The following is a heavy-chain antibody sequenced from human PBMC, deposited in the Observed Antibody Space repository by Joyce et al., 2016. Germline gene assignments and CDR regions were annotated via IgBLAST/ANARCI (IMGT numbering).Heavy chain of an antibody. CDR2: INPEDADT. Sequence: EVQLVQSGGEVKQPGESLKISCKGVGYSFTSDWLGWVRQMPGKGLELMGIINPEDADTRYSPSFQGQVTISVDRSIKTAHLRWGSLRASDTAIYYCARSAVRGTLSPFFDYWGQGSLVTVSS. CDR3: ARSAVRGTLSPFFDY. J-gene: IGHJ4*02. D-gene: IGHD3-16*01. V-gene: IGHV5-51*01. CDR1: GYSFTSDW.